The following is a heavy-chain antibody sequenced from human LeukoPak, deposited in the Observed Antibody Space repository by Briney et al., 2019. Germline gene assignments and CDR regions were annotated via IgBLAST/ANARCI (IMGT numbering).Heavy chain of an antibody. J-gene: IGHJ4*02. CDR2: ISSDGSNK. CDR1: GLSFNSCG. D-gene: IGHD1-14*01. V-gene: IGHV3-30*18. Sequence: TGGSLRLSCAASGLSFNSCGMHWVRQAPGKGLERVAVISSDGSNKYYADSVKGRFTISRDNSKNTLSLQMNSLRTEDTAVFYWAKGRDRFDYWGQGTLVTVSS. CDR3: AKGRDRFDY.